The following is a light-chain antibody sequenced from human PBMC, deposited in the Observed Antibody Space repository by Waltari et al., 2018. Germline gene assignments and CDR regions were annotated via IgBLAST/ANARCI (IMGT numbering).Light chain of an antibody. V-gene: IGKV3-15*01. Sequence: EIVMTQPPATLSVSPGESATLFCRASQSVTTNLAWYVQKPGQAPRLLIYGASARATGGPARFTGGGYGTEFTLTISSLQSEDFAVYYCQQYEKWPRTFGQGTKVEIK. CDR1: QSVTTN. CDR2: GAS. CDR3: QQYEKWPRT. J-gene: IGKJ1*01.